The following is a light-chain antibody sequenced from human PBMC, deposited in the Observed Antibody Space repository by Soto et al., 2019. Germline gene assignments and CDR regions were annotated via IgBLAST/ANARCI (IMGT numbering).Light chain of an antibody. CDR1: QSIGLA. CDR3: QQRTDRPPWT. V-gene: IGKV3-11*01. J-gene: IGKJ1*01. CDR2: DAS. Sequence: EIVLTQSPGTLSLSPGERATLSCRASQSIGLAIAWYQHKPGQAPRLLIFDASQRATGIPARFRGSGSGTDFTLSISSLEPEDFAVYYCQQRTDRPPWTFGQGTKVESK.